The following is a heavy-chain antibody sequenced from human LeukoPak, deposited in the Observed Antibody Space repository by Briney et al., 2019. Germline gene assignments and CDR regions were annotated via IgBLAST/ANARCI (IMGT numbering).Heavy chain of an antibody. D-gene: IGHD2-15*01. CDR3: VRHIRDSSFFDP. V-gene: IGHV4-39*01. CDR1: GGSISSTSYF. J-gene: IGHJ5*02. CDR2: INYSGST. Sequence: SETLSLTCTVSGGSISSTSYFYGWIRQSPGKGLEWIGYINYSGSTYYSPSLKSRVTISVDTSRNQFSLKLTSVTAADTAVYYCVRHIRDSSFFDPWGLGTQVTVSS.